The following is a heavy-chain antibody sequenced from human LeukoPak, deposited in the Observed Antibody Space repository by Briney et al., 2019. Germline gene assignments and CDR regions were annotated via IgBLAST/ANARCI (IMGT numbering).Heavy chain of an antibody. J-gene: IGHJ4*02. CDR3: TRSGFGGGVHFDY. V-gene: IGHV1-8*01. CDR2: MNPNSGDT. D-gene: IGHD3-16*01. CDR1: GYTFTSYD. Sequence: GASVKVSCKASGYTFTSYDTNWVRQAAGQGLEWMGWMNPNSGDTGYVEKFQGRVTMTRDTSITTAYMELSSLRSEDTAVYYCTRSGFGGGVHFDYWGQGTPVTVSS.